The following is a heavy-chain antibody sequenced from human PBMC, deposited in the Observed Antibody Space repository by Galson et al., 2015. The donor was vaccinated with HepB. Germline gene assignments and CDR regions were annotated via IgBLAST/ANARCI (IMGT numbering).Heavy chain of an antibody. CDR1: GYTFTDYY. CDR3: ARDPYGTYNYFDP. CDR2: MNPKSSGA. V-gene: IGHV1-2*06. Sequence: SVKVSCKASGYTFTDYYMHWVRQAPGQGLEWMGRMNPKSSGANYAQKFQGRVTMTGDTSISTAYMELTRLRSDDTAVYYCARDPYGTYNYFDPWGQGTLVTVSS. D-gene: IGHD1/OR15-1a*01. J-gene: IGHJ5*02.